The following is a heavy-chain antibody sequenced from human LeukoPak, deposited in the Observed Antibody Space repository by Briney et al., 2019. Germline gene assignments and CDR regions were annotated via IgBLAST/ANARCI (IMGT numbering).Heavy chain of an antibody. V-gene: IGHV4-59*12. D-gene: IGHD2-2*01. CDR2: IYYSGST. CDR1: GGSISSYY. J-gene: IGHJ4*02. CDR3: ARIVVPAALDY. Sequence: PSETLSLTCTVSGGSISSYYWSWIRQPPWKGLEWIGYIYYSGSTNYNPSLKSRVTISVDRSKNQFSLKLSSVTAADTAVYYCARIVVPAALDYWGQGTLVTVTS.